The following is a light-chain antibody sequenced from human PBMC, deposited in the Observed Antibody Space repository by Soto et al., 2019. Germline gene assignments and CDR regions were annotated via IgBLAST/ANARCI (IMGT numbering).Light chain of an antibody. J-gene: IGKJ1*01. CDR2: GAS. Sequence: DVQMTQSPDTLSASAGDRVTITCRASQSISSWLAWYQQKPGQAPKLLIYGASSLASGVPARFSGSGSGTEFTLTISRLQPDDFATYYCQQYNSIRGTFGQGTKVDIK. CDR3: QQYNSIRGT. CDR1: QSISSW. V-gene: IGKV1-5*01.